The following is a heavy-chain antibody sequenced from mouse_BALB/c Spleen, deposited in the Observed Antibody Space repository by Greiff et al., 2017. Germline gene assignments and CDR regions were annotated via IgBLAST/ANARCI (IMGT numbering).Heavy chain of an antibody. J-gene: IGHJ2*01. CDR1: GYTFSSYW. D-gene: IGHD1-1*01. Sequence: QVQLQQSGAELMKPGASVKISCKATGYTFSSYWIEWVKQRPGHGLEWIGEILPGSGSTNYNEKFKGKATFTADTSSNTAYMQLSSLTSEDSAVYYCARVVYGSSLYYFDYWGQGTTLTVSS. CDR3: ARVVYGSSLYYFDY. CDR2: ILPGSGST. V-gene: IGHV1-9*01.